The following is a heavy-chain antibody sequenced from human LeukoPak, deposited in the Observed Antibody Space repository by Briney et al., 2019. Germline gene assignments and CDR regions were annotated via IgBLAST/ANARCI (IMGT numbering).Heavy chain of an antibody. CDR3: AKDLRPVVVPAPNKYYYYGMDV. J-gene: IGHJ6*02. Sequence: GRSLRLSCAATGFTFDDYAMHWVRQAPGKGLEWVSGISWNSGSIGYADSVKGRFTISRDNAKNSLYLQMNSLRAEDTALYYCAKDLRPVVVPAPNKYYYYGMDVWGQGTTVTVSS. V-gene: IGHV3-9*01. D-gene: IGHD2-2*01. CDR1: GFTFDDYA. CDR2: ISWNSGSI.